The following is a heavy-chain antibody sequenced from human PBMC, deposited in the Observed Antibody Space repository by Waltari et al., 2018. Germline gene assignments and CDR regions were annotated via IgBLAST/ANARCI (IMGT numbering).Heavy chain of an antibody. J-gene: IGHJ6*02. CDR2: ISSISSYI. CDR1: GFTFSSYS. V-gene: IGHV3-21*01. Sequence: GESGGGLVKPGGSLRLSCAASGFTFSSYSMNWVRQAPGKGLEWVSSISSISSYIYYADSVKGRFTISRDNAKNSLYLQMNSLRAEDTAVYYCARDTAIVVVPAAILGNYYYYGMDVWGQGTTVTVSS. CDR3: ARDTAIVVVPAAILGNYYYYGMDV. D-gene: IGHD2-2*01.